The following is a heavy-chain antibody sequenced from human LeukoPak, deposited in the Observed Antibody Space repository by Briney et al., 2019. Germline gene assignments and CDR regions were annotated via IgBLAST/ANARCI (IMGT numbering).Heavy chain of an antibody. CDR2: IYTSGST. CDR3: ARQPPQYYGMDV. V-gene: IGHV4-4*07. CDR1: GGSFSNYY. Sequence: PSEIPSLTCTVSGGSFSNYYWSWIRQPAGKGLEWIGRIYTSGSTNYNPSAKSRVTMSVDTSNNQFSLKLTSVTAADTAVYYCARQPPQYYGMDVWGQGTTVTVSS. J-gene: IGHJ6*02. D-gene: IGHD1-14*01.